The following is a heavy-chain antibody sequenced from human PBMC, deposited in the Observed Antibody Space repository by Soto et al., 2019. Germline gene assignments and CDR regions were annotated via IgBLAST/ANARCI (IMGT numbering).Heavy chain of an antibody. V-gene: IGHV3-21*01. Sequence: PSETLRLSCAASGFTFSSYSMNWVRQAPGKGLEWVSSISSSSSYIYYADSVKGRFTISRDNAKNSLYLQMNSLRAEDTAVYYCARDLTGTDAFDIWGQGTMVTVSS. CDR2: ISSSSSYI. CDR1: GFTFSSYS. J-gene: IGHJ3*02. CDR3: ARDLTGTDAFDI. D-gene: IGHD7-27*01.